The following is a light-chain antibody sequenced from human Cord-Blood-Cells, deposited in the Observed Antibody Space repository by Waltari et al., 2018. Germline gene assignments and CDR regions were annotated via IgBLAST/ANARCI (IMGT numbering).Light chain of an antibody. CDR1: SSDVGSYNL. CDR3: CSYAGSSTYWV. J-gene: IGLJ3*02. CDR2: EGS. V-gene: IGLV2-23*01. Sequence: QSALTQPASVSGSPGQSITISCTGTSSDVGSYNLVSWYQQHPGKAPTRMIYEGSKRPSGVSNRFSGSKSGNTASLTISGLQAEDEADYYCCSYAGSSTYWVFGGGTKLTVL.